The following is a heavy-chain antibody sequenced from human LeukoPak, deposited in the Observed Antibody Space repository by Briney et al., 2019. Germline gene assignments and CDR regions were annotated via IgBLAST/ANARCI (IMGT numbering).Heavy chain of an antibody. D-gene: IGHD3-10*01. Sequence: ASVKVSCKASGYTFTGYYMHWVRQAPGQGLEWMGWINPNSGGTNYAQKFQGRVTMTRDTFISTAHMELSRLRSDDTAVYYCARAYGSGSLNWFDPWGQGTLVTVSS. CDR1: GYTFTGYY. CDR2: INPNSGGT. CDR3: ARAYGSGSLNWFDP. V-gene: IGHV1-2*02. J-gene: IGHJ5*02.